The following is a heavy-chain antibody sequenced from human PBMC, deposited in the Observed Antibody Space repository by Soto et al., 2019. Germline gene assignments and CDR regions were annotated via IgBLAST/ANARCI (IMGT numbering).Heavy chain of an antibody. D-gene: IGHD5-18*01. Sequence: EVQLVESGGGLVQPGGSLRLSCEASGFTFGNYWMNWVPQTPGKGLEWVANIKPDGGEQYYVDSVKGRFTISRDNAKDSLYLQMSSLRGDDTAVYYCARGHSNSCDYWGQGTLVTVSS. V-gene: IGHV3-7*04. CDR2: IKPDGGEQ. CDR3: ARGHSNSCDY. J-gene: IGHJ4*02. CDR1: GFTFGNYW.